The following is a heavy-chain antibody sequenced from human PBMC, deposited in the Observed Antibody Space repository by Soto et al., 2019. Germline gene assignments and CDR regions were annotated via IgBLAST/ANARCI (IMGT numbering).Heavy chain of an antibody. CDR1: GCRFTSYW. D-gene: IGHD3-9*01. J-gene: IGHJ4*02. CDR2: IYPGDSDT. Sequence: GESLKISCKGSGCRFTSYWIGWVRQMPGKGLEWMGIIYPGDSDTRYSPSFQGQVTISADKSISTAYLQWSSLKASDTAMYYCARHGVGDILTGQPDYWGQGTLVTVSS. V-gene: IGHV5-51*01. CDR3: ARHGVGDILTGQPDY.